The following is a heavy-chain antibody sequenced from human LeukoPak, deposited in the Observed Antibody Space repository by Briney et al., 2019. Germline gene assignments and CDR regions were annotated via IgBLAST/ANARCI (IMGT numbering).Heavy chain of an antibody. J-gene: IGHJ3*02. Sequence: KLGGSLRLSCAASGFTFSSYSMNWVRQAPGKGLEWVSSISSSSSYIHSADSVRGRFTISRDNAKNSLFLQMNSLRAEDTAVYYCARDEWGDAFDIWGQGTMVTVFS. D-gene: IGHD1-26*01. V-gene: IGHV3-21*01. CDR1: GFTFSSYS. CDR2: ISSSSSYI. CDR3: ARDEWGDAFDI.